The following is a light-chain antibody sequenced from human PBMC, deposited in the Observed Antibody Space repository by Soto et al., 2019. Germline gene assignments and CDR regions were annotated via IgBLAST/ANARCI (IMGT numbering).Light chain of an antibody. V-gene: IGKV3-20*01. J-gene: IGKJ2*01. CDR3: QQYGNLPYT. CDR2: GAS. CDR1: QSVSSNY. Sequence: LVLTQSPGTLSLSPGDSATLSCRASQSVSSNYLAWYQQKLGLAPRLLIYGASWRATGIPDRVSGSGSGTDFTLTISRLEPEDFAVYYCQQYGNLPYTFGQGTKVE.